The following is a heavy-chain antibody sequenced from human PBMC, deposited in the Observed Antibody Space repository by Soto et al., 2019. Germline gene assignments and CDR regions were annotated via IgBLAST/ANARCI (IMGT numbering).Heavy chain of an antibody. CDR2: VYHSGST. D-gene: IGHD1-26*01. CDR3: AGLSGTNWVDP. J-gene: IGHJ5*02. CDR1: GGSISGFF. V-gene: IGHV4-59*08. Sequence: QVQLQESGPGLVKPSETLSLTCTVSGGSISGFFWIWIRQAPGKGFEWIGHVYHSGSTKHNPSLKSRGTISVDTSKNQFSLRLSSVTAADTAVYYCAGLSGTNWVDPWGQGTLVTVSS.